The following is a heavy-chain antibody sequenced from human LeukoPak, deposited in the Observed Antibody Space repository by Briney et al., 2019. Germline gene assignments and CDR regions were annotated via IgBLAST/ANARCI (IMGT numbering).Heavy chain of an antibody. J-gene: IGHJ4*02. Sequence: ASVKVSCKASGYTFTSYGISWVRQAPGQGLEWMGWISAYNGNTNYAQKLQGRVTMTTDTSTSTAYMELRSLRSDDTAVYYCARDEDRIAAAGMSFDYWGQGTLVTVSS. D-gene: IGHD6-13*01. CDR1: GYTFTSYG. V-gene: IGHV1-18*01. CDR2: ISAYNGNT. CDR3: ARDEDRIAAAGMSFDY.